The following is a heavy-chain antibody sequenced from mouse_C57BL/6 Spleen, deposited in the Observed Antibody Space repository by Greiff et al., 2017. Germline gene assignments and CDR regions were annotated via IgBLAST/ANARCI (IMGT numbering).Heavy chain of an antibody. D-gene: IGHD3-3*01. J-gene: IGHJ3*01. V-gene: IGHV10-1*01. CDR2: IRSKSNNYAT. CDR3: VRHGAAFAY. Sequence: EVKVVESGGGLVQPKGSLKLSCAASGFSFNTYAMNWVRQAPGKGLEWVARIRSKSNNYATYYADSVKDRFTISRDDSESMLYLQMNNLKTEDTAMYYCVRHGAAFAYWGQGTLVTVSA. CDR1: GFSFNTYA.